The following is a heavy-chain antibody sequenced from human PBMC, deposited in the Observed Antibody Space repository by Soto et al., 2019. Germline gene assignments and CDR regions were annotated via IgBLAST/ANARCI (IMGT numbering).Heavy chain of an antibody. CDR3: ARGASGGYYPIEY. J-gene: IGHJ4*02. CDR1: GGSVSRGSYY. Sequence: QVQLQESGPGLVKPSETLSLTCTVSGGSVSRGSYYWSWIRQPPGKGLEWIGYIYYNGSTNYTLSHKCRVTIPVDTSKTQFSLKLSSVTAADTAVYYCARGASGGYYPIEYWGQGTLVTVSS. D-gene: IGHD3-22*01. V-gene: IGHV4-61*01. CDR2: IYYNGST.